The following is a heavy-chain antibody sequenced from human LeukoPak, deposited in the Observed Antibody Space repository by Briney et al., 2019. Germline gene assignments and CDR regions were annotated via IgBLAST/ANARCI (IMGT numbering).Heavy chain of an antibody. CDR3: ARESRGGSYYSDY. Sequence: SETLSLTCTVSGGSVSSGSYYWSWIRQPPGKGLEWIGYIYYSGSTNYNPSLKSRVTISVDTSKNQFSLKLSSVTAADTAVYYCARESRGGSYYSDYWGQGTLVTVSS. CDR2: IYYSGST. CDR1: GGSVSSGSYY. V-gene: IGHV4-61*01. D-gene: IGHD1-26*01. J-gene: IGHJ4*02.